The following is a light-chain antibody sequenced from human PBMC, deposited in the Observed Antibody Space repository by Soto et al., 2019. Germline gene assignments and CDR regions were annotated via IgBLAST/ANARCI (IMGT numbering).Light chain of an antibody. Sequence: EFVLTQSPGTLSLSPGERATLSCRASQSVSSSYLAWYQQKPGQAPRLLIYGASSRATGIPDRFSGSGSGTDFTLTISRLEPEDFAVYYCQQYCSSPFTFGPGPKVDIK. CDR1: QSVSSSY. CDR2: GAS. CDR3: QQYCSSPFT. V-gene: IGKV3-20*01. J-gene: IGKJ3*01.